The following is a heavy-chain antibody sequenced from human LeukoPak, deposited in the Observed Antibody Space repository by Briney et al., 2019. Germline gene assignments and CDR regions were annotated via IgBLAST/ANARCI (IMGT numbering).Heavy chain of an antibody. J-gene: IGHJ4*02. Sequence: ASVKVSCKASGGTFSSYAISWVRQAPGQGLEWMGGIIPIFGTANYAQKFQGRVTITADESTSTAYMELSSLRSEDTAVYYCARTTHYYDSSGYYYFDYWGQGTLVTVSS. V-gene: IGHV1-69*13. CDR2: IIPIFGTA. CDR1: GGTFSSYA. D-gene: IGHD3-22*01. CDR3: ARTTHYYDSSGYYYFDY.